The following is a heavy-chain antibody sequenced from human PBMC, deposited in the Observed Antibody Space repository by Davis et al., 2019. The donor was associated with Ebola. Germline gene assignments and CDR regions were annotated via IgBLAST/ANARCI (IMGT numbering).Heavy chain of an antibody. CDR1: GGPISSYY. V-gene: IGHV4-59*01. D-gene: IGHD3-16*01. Sequence: MPSETLSLTCTVPGGPISSYYWSWIRQPPGKGLEWIGYIYYSGGTNYNPSLKSRVTISVDTSKNQFSLKLSSVTAADTAVYYCARVGHYYGMDVWGQGTTVTVSS. CDR3: ARVGHYYGMDV. CDR2: IYYSGGT. J-gene: IGHJ6*02.